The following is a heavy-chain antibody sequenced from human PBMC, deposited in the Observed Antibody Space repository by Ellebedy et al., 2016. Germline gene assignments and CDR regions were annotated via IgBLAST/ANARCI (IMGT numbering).Heavy chain of an antibody. Sequence: GGSLRLSCAASGFIVGSKYMSWVRQAPGKGLEWVSIIYSNGGTYYADSVKGRFTISRDNSKNTLYLQMNSLRVEDTAVYYCASRPNGDYHFLDYWGQGTLVTVSS. J-gene: IGHJ4*02. CDR1: GFIVGSKY. V-gene: IGHV3-66*01. CDR2: IYSNGGT. D-gene: IGHD4-17*01. CDR3: ASRPNGDYHFLDY.